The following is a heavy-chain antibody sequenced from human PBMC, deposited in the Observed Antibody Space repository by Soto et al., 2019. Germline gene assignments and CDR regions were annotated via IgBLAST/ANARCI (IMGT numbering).Heavy chain of an antibody. CDR2: IIPIFGTA. CDR1: GGTLSSYA. V-gene: IGHV1-69*05. CDR3: ARDLDGSGSYYTDY. Sequence: SVKVSCKASGGTLSSYAISWVRQAPGQGLEWMGGIIPIFGTANYAQKFQGRVTITTDTSTSTAYMELRSLRPDDTAVYYCARDLDGSGSYYTDYWGQGTLVTVSS. D-gene: IGHD3-10*01. J-gene: IGHJ4*02.